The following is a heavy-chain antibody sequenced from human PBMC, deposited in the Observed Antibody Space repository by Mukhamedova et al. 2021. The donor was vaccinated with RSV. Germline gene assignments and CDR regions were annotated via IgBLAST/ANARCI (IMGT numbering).Heavy chain of an antibody. CDR3: ARRDDYYNSMDA. CDR2: IYPGDSDT. CDR1: YW. J-gene: IGHJ6*03. Sequence: YWIDWVRQMPGKGLEWVGTIYPGDSDTRFSPSFQGQVTISVARSTTTAYLQWTSLKASDTAMYYCARRDDYYNSMDAWGNGPT. V-gene: IGHV5-51*01.